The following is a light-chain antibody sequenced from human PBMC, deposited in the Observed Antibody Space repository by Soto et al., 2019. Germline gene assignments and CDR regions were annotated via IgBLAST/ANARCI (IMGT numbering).Light chain of an antibody. J-gene: IGKJ1*01. CDR3: QQSYRFPKT. CDR2: AAS. CDR1: QTISTW. Sequence: DIQMTQSPSTLSASVGHRVTITCRASQTISTWLAWYQQKPGKAPKLLIYAASTLQSGVPSRFSGSGSGTEFTLTIISLQPEDFATYYCQQSYRFPKTFGRGTKVDIK. V-gene: IGKV1-39*01.